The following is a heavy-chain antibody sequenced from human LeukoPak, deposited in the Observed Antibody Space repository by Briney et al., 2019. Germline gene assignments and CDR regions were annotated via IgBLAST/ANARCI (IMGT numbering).Heavy chain of an antibody. Sequence: ASVKVSCKASGYTFTGYYMHWVRQAPGQGLEWMGWINPNSGGTNYAQKSQGRVTMTRDTSISTAYMELSRLRSDDTAVYYCARDYDSSGYYGAWYYYGMDVWGQGTTVTVSS. D-gene: IGHD3-22*01. CDR2: INPNSGGT. J-gene: IGHJ6*02. V-gene: IGHV1-2*02. CDR3: ARDYDSSGYYGAWYYYGMDV. CDR1: GYTFTGYY.